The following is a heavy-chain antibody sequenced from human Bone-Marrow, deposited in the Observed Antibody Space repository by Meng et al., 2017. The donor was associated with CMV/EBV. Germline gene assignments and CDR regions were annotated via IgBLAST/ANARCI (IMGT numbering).Heavy chain of an antibody. CDR2: IYYSGST. CDR1: GGSISSYY. J-gene: IGHJ6*02. V-gene: IGHV4-59*01. CDR3: ARGPGNYDFWSGYYHYYYYGMDV. Sequence: SETLSLTCTVSGGSISSYYWSWIRQPPGKGLEWIGYIYYSGSTNYNPSLKSRVTISVDTSKNQFSLKPSSVTAADTAVYYCARGPGNYDFWSGYYHYYYYGMDVWGQGTTVTVSS. D-gene: IGHD3-3*01.